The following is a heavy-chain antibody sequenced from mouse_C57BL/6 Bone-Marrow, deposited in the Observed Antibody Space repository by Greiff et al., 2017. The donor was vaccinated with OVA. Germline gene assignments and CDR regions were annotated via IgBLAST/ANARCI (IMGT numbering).Heavy chain of an antibody. CDR3: ARTGDGNYGFAY. CDR1: GYTFTSYW. D-gene: IGHD2-1*01. Sequence: QVQLQQSGAELVKPGASVKLSCKASGYTFTSYWMQWVKQRPGQGLEWIGEIDPSDSYTNYNQKFKGKATLTVDTSSSTAYMQLSSLTSEDSAVYYCARTGDGNYGFAYWGQGTLVTVSA. CDR2: IDPSDSYT. V-gene: IGHV1-50*01. J-gene: IGHJ3*01.